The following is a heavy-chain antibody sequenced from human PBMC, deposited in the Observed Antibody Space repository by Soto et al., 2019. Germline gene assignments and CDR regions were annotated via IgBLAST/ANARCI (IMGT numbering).Heavy chain of an antibody. Sequence: PGGSLRLSCAASGFTFSSYAMHWVRQAPGKGLEWVAVISYDGSNKYYADSVKGRFTTSRDNSKNTLYLQMNSLRAEDTAVYYCARDKYYDFWSGYLGYFDYWGQGTLVTVSS. D-gene: IGHD3-3*01. CDR1: GFTFSSYA. CDR2: ISYDGSNK. CDR3: ARDKYYDFWSGYLGYFDY. V-gene: IGHV3-30-3*01. J-gene: IGHJ4*02.